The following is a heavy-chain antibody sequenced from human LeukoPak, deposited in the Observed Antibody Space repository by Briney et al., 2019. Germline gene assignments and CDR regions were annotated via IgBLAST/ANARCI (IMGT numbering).Heavy chain of an antibody. CDR1: GCGFGQYE. CDR2: TSVRAGTI. CDR3: AKDTAVQFLEPAF. V-gene: IGHV3-48*03. D-gene: IGHD3-3*01. J-gene: IGHJ4*02. Sequence: GGSLRLSCAASGCGFGQYEMNWVRQAPGQGLELIAYTSVRAGTIYYGDSAEGQFTISTDDAKNSLYLQMNGLRVEDTAIYSCAKDTAVQFLEPAFWGQGPLVTVSS.